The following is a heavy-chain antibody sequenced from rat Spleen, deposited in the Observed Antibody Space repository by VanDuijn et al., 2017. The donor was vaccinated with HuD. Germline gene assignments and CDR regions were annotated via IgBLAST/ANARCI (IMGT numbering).Heavy chain of an antibody. CDR2: ISTGGGNT. V-gene: IGHV5-25*01. CDR3: ARPHSSHYVMDP. Sequence: EVQLVESGGGLVQPGRSMKLSCAASGFTFSNYYMAWVRQAPTKGLEWVASISTGGGNTYYRDSVKGRFTISRDNAKSTLYLQMNSLRSEDTATYYCARPHSSHYVMDPWGQGASVTVSS. CDR1: GFTFSNYY. J-gene: IGHJ4*01. D-gene: IGHD1-8*01.